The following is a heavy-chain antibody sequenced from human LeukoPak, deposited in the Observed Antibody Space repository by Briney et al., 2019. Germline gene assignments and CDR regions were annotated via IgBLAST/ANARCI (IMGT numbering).Heavy chain of an antibody. J-gene: IGHJ1*01. D-gene: IGHD3-10*01. CDR1: GFTFSSYA. CDR3: AKDLGRYFEYFQH. CDR2: ISGSGGST. Sequence: GGSLRLSCAAPGFTFSSYAMSWVRQAPGKGLEWVSAISGSGGSTYYADSVKGRFTISRDNSKNTLYLQMNSLRAEDTAVYYCAKDLGRYFEYFQHWGQGTLVTVSS. V-gene: IGHV3-23*01.